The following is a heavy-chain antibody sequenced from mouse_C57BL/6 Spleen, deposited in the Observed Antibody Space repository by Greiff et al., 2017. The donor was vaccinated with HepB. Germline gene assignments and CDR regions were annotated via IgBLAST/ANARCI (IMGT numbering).Heavy chain of an antibody. J-gene: IGHJ1*03. D-gene: IGHD1-1*01. Sequence: EVKLQESGPGLVKPSQSLSLTCSVTGYSITSGYYWYWIRQFPGNKLEWMGYISYDGSNNYNQSLKNRISITRDTSKNQFFLKLNSVTTEDTATYDCAREPDYYGSSYGYFDVWGTGTTVTVSS. CDR2: ISYDGSN. CDR3: AREPDYYGSSYGYFDV. V-gene: IGHV3-6*01. CDR1: GYSITSGYY.